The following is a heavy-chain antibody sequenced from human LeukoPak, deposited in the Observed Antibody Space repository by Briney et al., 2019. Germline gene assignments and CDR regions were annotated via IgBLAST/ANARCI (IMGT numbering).Heavy chain of an antibody. Sequence: ALVKVSCKTSGYTFTSYYMHWVRQAPGQGLEWMGIINPSGGSTSYAQKFQGRVTMTRDTSTSTVYMDLSSLRSEDTAVYYCARDGNGGSSPAGYWGQGTLVTVSS. CDR3: ARDGNGGSSPAGY. V-gene: IGHV1-46*01. D-gene: IGHD6-6*01. CDR2: INPSGGST. CDR1: GYTFTSYY. J-gene: IGHJ4*02.